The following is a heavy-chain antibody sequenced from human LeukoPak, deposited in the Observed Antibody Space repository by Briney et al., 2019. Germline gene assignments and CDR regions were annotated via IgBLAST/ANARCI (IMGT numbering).Heavy chain of an antibody. CDR3: AKDRAIAVAGTGFEY. V-gene: IGHV3-23*01. CDR2: ISGSGGST. Sequence: GGSLRLSCAASGFTFSSYAMSWVRQAPGKGLEWVSGISGSGGSTYYADSVKGRFTISRDSSKNTLSLQMNSPRAEDTAVYYCAKDRAIAVAGTGFEYWGQGTLVTVSS. J-gene: IGHJ4*02. D-gene: IGHD6-19*01. CDR1: GFTFSSYA.